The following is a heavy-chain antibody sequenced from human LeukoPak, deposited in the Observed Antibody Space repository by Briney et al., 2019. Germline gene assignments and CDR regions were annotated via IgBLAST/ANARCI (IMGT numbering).Heavy chain of an antibody. Sequence: GGSLGLSCAASGLTVISNYMSWVRQAPGRGLEWVSVIYSGVGTYYADSVKGRFIISRDNSKNTLYLQMNSLRVEDTAVYYCARIAAAGPVDYWGQGTLVTVSS. CDR1: GLTVISNY. CDR2: IYSGVGT. J-gene: IGHJ4*02. V-gene: IGHV3-66*01. D-gene: IGHD6-25*01. CDR3: ARIAAAGPVDY.